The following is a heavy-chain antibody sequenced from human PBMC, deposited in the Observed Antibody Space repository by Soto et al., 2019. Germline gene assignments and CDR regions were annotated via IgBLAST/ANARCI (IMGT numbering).Heavy chain of an antibody. CDR1: GFTFSNAW. V-gene: IGHV3-15*07. D-gene: IGHD3-3*01. CDR2: IKSKTDGGTT. J-gene: IGHJ6*02. Sequence: GGSLRLSCEASGFTFSNAWMNWVRQAPGKGLEWVGRIKSKTDGGTTDYAAPVKGRFTISRDDSKNTLYLQMNSLKTEDTAVYYCTTGPIPIFGVVTGAYYYYGMDACGQENTVPISS. CDR3: TTGPIPIFGVVTGAYYYYGMDA.